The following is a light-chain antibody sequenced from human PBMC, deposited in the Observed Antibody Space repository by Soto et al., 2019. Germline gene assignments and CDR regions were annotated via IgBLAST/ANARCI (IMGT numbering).Light chain of an antibody. CDR3: QQYSSWPPWT. J-gene: IGKJ1*01. V-gene: IGKV3-15*01. CDR2: GAS. Sequence: EIVMTQSPATLPVSPGERATLSCRASQSISSNLAWYQQKPGQAPRLLIYGASTRAIDIPDRFSGRGSGTEFTLTISRLQSEDLAVYYCQQYSSWPPWTFGQGTKVDIK. CDR1: QSISSN.